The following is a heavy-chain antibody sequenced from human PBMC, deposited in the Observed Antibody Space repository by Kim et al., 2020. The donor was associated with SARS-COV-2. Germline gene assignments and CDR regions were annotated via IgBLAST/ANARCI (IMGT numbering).Heavy chain of an antibody. CDR1: GLTFSSYV. J-gene: IGHJ4*02. Sequence: GGSLRLSCAASGLTFSSYVMSWVRQAPGKGLEWVSGISGSGSRTYYADSAKGRFTISRDNSKNTLYLQMNILRAEDTAVYYCAGYYFDSSGYHPPWDYWGQGTLVTVSS. V-gene: IGHV3-23*01. CDR3: AGYYFDSSGYHPPWDY. CDR2: ISGSGSRT. D-gene: IGHD3-22*01.